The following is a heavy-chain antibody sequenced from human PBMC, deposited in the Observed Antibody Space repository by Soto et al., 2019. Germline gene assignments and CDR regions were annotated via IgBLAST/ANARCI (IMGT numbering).Heavy chain of an antibody. CDR2: ISDDST. CDR3: AKNYGGGYYYGMDV. D-gene: IGHD4-17*01. Sequence: EVQLLESGGGLVQPGGSLRLSCAASGFTFSSYAMSWVRQAPGKGLEWVSAISDDSTYYADSVKGRSTISRDNSKNTLYLQMNSLRAEDTAVYYCAKNYGGGYYYGMDVWGQGTTVTVSS. J-gene: IGHJ6*02. CDR1: GFTFSSYA. V-gene: IGHV3-23*01.